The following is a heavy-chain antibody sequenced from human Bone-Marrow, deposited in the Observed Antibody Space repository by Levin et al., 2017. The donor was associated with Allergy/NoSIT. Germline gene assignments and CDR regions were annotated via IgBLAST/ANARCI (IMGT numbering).Heavy chain of an antibody. D-gene: IGHD3-10*01. CDR1: GYTFSDYY. J-gene: IGHJ6*02. CDR3: ARDSFRYVGSGTFSYYSNGMDV. CDR2: INPKSDAA. Sequence: ASVKVSCKTSGYTFSDYYIYWVRQAPGQGLEWMGWINPKSDAAKSAQNYRGRVTMTMDTSITTAYMELSGLTSDDTAIYYCARDSFRYVGSGTFSYYSNGMDVWGQGTTVTVSS. V-gene: IGHV1-2*02.